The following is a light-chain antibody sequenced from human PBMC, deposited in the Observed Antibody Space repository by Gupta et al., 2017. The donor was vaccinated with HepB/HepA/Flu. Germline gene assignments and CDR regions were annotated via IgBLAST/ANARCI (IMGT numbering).Light chain of an antibody. J-gene: IGKJ1*01. CDR2: WAS. V-gene: IGKV4-1*01. Sequence: DIVVTQSPDSLAVSLGERDTINCKSSQSLLYSSNNKNYLAWYQHKPGQPPKLLISWASTREAGVPDRFSGSGSGTDFTLTISSRQPEDVAVYYCQQYEETPPLTLGQGTKVEIK. CDR1: QSLLYSSNNKNY. CDR3: QQYEETPPLT.